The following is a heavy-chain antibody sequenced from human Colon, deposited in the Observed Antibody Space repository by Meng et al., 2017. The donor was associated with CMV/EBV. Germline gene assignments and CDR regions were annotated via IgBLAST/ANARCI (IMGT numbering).Heavy chain of an antibody. CDR1: GFTFDDFA. CDR3: AKDLMSSSFYYFDS. J-gene: IGHJ4*02. CDR2: ISWNSGTI. D-gene: IGHD3-22*01. V-gene: IGHV3-9*01. Sequence: SLKISCAASGFTFDDFAMHWVRQAPGKGLEWVSGISWNSGTIDYADSVKGRFTISRDNAKNSLFLQMNSLRAEDTALYYCAKDLMSSSFYYFDSWGQGTPVTVS.